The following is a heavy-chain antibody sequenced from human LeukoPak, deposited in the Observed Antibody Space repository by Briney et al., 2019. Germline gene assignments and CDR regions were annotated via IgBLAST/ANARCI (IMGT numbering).Heavy chain of an antibody. V-gene: IGHV4-34*01. CDR1: GGSFSGYY. Sequence: PSETLSLTCAVYGGSFSGYYWSWIRQPPGKGLEWIGEINHSGSTNYNPSLKSRVTISVDTSKNQFSLKLSSVTAADTAVYYRARHINNVLLWFGESNNWFDSWGQGTLVTVSS. D-gene: IGHD3-10*01. CDR2: INHSGST. J-gene: IGHJ5*01. CDR3: ARHINNVLLWFGESNNWFDS.